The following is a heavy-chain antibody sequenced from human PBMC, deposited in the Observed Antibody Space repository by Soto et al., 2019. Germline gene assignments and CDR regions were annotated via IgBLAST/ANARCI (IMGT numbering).Heavy chain of an antibody. J-gene: IGHJ4*02. D-gene: IGHD3-10*01. CDR3: ASVLGSRRSGSYPSY. Sequence: EVQLVESGGGLVQPGGSLRLSCAASGFSISDCSMNWVRRAPGKGLERISYISTNNDAIYYADSVKGRFTISRDNAKNSLYLQMNSLRAEDTALYYCASVLGSRRSGSYPSYWGQGTLVTVSS. V-gene: IGHV3-48*01. CDR1: GFSISDCS. CDR2: ISTNNDAI.